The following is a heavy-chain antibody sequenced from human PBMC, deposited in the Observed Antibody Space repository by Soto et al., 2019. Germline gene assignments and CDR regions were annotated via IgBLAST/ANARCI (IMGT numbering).Heavy chain of an antibody. CDR2: IYWDDDM. CDR3: AHSSDYSKSYYYGIDV. D-gene: IGHD4-4*01. J-gene: IGHJ6*02. CDR1: GFSLSTNGVG. V-gene: IGHV2-5*02. Sequence: SGPTLVNPTQTLTLTCTFSGFSLSTNGVGVGWFRQPPGKALEWRALIYWDDDMRYSPSLRSRLTITKDTSKNQVVRTMTNMDPVDTATNYCAHSSDYSKSYYYGIDVCSQETTVTASS.